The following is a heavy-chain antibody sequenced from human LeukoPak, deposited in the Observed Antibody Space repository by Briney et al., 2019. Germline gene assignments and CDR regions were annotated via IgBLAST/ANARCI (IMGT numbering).Heavy chain of an antibody. D-gene: IGHD6-19*01. CDR2: ISSSGSTI. V-gene: IGHV3-48*04. CDR1: GFTFSSHW. Sequence: GGSLRLSCAASGFTFSSHWMTWVRQAPGKGLEWVSYISSSGSTIYYADSVKGRFTISRDNAKNSLYLQMNSLRAEDTAVYYCARHYSSAHHDAFDIWGQGTMVTVSS. J-gene: IGHJ3*02. CDR3: ARHYSSAHHDAFDI.